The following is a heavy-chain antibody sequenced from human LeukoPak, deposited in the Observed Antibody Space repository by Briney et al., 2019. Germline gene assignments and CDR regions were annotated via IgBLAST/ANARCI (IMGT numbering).Heavy chain of an antibody. CDR1: GATVSDFY. V-gene: IGHV4-59*08. J-gene: IGHJ4*02. CDR3: ARGGDINVAGIIDS. Sequence: SETLSPTCNVSGATVSDFYWTWIRQPPGKGLEWIGYMFYNGRTNYNPSLESRVTISVDTSKNQFSLKLTSVTAADTALYYCARGGDINVAGIIDSWGQGTRVIVSS. CDR2: MFYNGRT. D-gene: IGHD6-19*01.